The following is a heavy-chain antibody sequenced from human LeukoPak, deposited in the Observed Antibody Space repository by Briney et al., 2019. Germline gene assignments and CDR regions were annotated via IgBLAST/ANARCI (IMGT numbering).Heavy chain of an antibody. CDR3: AHDSPGNYGFDY. CDR1: GFSLSTSGVG. Sequence: SGPTLVKPTQTLTLTCTFSGFSLSTSGVGVGWIRQPPGKALEWLALIYGNDDKRYSPSLKNRLTITKDTSKNQVVLTMTNMDPVDTATYYCAHDSPGNYGFDYWGQGTLVTVSS. V-gene: IGHV2-5*01. CDR2: IYGNDDK. J-gene: IGHJ4*02. D-gene: IGHD3-10*01.